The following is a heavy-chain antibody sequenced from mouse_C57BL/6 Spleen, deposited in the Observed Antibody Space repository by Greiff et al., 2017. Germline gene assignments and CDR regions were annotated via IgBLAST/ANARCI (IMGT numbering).Heavy chain of an antibody. D-gene: IGHD1-1*01. CDR3: ARNYYGSSSDYFDY. J-gene: IGHJ2*01. V-gene: IGHV3-6*01. CDR1: GYSITSGYY. CDR2: ISYDGSN. Sequence: ESGPGLVKPSQSLSLTCSVTGYSITSGYYWNWIRQFPGNKLEWMGYISYDGSNNYNPSLKNRISITRDTSKNQFFLKLNSVTTEDTTTYYRARNYYGSSSDYFDYWGQGTPLTVSS.